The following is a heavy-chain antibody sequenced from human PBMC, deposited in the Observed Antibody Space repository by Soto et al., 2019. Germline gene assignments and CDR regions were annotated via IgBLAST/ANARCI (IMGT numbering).Heavy chain of an antibody. D-gene: IGHD1-26*01. CDR2: IIPIFGTA. J-gene: IGHJ4*02. Sequence: QVQLVQSGAEVKKPGSSVKVSCKASGGTLSSYAISWVRQAPGQGLEWMGGIIPIFGTANYAQKFQGRVTITAGESTSTAYMELSSLRSEDTAVYYCARGGYSGARLGDYFDYWGQGTLVTVSS. CDR3: ARGGYSGARLGDYFDY. V-gene: IGHV1-69*12. CDR1: GGTLSSYA.